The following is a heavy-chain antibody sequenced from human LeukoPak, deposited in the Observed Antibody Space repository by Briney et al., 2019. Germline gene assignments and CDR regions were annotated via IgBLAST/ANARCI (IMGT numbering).Heavy chain of an antibody. Sequence: PGGSLRLSCAASGFTFSSYSMNWVRQAPGKGLEWVSSISSSSSYIYYADSVKGRFTISRDNAKNSLYLQMTSLRAEDTAVYYCARGGYNWRTPLVFDYWGQGTLVTVSS. CDR3: ARGGYNWRTPLVFDY. CDR2: ISSSSSYI. CDR1: GFTFSSYS. D-gene: IGHD5-24*01. V-gene: IGHV3-21*01. J-gene: IGHJ4*02.